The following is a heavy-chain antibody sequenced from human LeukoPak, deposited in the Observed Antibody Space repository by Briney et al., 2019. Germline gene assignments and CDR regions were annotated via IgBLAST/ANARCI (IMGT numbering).Heavy chain of an antibody. CDR1: GGSISSYY. J-gene: IGHJ4*02. CDR2: IYYSGST. CDR3: ARDKQLWLH. V-gene: IGHV4-59*01. Sequence: SETLSLTCTVSGGSISSYYWSWIRQPPGKGLVWIGYIYYSGSTNYNPSLKSRVTISVDTSKNQFSLKLSSATAADTAVYYCARDKQLWLHWGQGTLVTVSS. D-gene: IGHD5-18*01.